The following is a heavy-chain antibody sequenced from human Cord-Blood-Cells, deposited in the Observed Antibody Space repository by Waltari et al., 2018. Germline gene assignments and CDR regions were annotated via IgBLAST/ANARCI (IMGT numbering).Heavy chain of an antibody. CDR1: GGTFSSYA. J-gene: IGHJ5*02. V-gene: IGHV1-69*01. CDR2: IIPICGTA. Sequence: QVQLVQSGAEVKKPGSSVKVSCKASGGTFSSYAISWVRQAPGQGLEWMGGIIPICGTANYAQKVQGRVTITADESTSTAYMELSSLRSEDTAVYYCARVEHGYSSSWNWFDPWGQGTLVTVSS. D-gene: IGHD6-13*01. CDR3: ARVEHGYSSSWNWFDP.